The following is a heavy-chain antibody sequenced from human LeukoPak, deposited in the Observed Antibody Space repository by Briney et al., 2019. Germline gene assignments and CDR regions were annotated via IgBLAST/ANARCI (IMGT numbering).Heavy chain of an antibody. V-gene: IGHV3-23*01. CDR2: ISGNSDST. CDR1: GFAFSSYA. J-gene: IGHJ4*02. D-gene: IGHD2-2*01. CDR3: TNFGCSSTSCLDY. Sequence: PGGSLRLSCAASGFAFSSYAMTWVRQAPGKGLEWVSAISGNSDSTYYADSVKGRFTISRDNSKNTLYLQMISLRAEDTAVYYCTNFGCSSTSCLDYWGQGTLVTVSS.